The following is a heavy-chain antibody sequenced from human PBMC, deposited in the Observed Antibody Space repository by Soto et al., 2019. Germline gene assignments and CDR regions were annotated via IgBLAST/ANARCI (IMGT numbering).Heavy chain of an antibody. J-gene: IGHJ5*02. V-gene: IGHV1-3*01. CDR1: GYTFTSYA. CDR3: ARALVVLAATRVWLDP. CDR2: INAGNGNT. D-gene: IGHD2-15*01. Sequence: GASVKVSCKASGYTFTSYAMHWVRQAPGQRLEWMGWINAGNGNTKYSQKFQGRVTITRNTSASTAYMELSSLRSEDTAVYYCARALVVLAATRVWLDPWGHGTLVTVSS.